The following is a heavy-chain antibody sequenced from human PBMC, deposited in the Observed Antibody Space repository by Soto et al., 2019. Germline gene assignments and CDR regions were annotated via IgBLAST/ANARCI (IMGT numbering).Heavy chain of an antibody. V-gene: IGHV4-39*01. CDR1: GGSISSSSYY. CDR2: IYYSGST. D-gene: IGHD6-19*01. J-gene: IGHJ4*02. Sequence: ETLSLTCTVSGGSISSSSYYWGWIRQPPGKGLEWIGSIYYSGSTYYNPSLKSRVTISVDTSKNQFSLKLSSVTAADTAVYYCARHRHGWYYFDYWGQGTLVTVSS. CDR3: ARHRHGWYYFDY.